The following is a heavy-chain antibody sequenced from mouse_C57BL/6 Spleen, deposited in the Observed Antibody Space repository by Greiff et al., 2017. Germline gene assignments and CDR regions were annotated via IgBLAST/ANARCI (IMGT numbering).Heavy chain of an antibody. CDR2: ISDGGSYT. CDR1: GFTFRSYA. V-gene: IGHV5-4*03. CDR3: ARGGNYIDY. J-gene: IGHJ2*01. Sequence: EVMLVESGGGLVKPGGSLKLSCAASGFTFRSYAMSWVRQTPEKRLEWVATISDGGSYTYYPDNVKGRFTISRDNAKNNLYLQMSHLKSEDTAMYYCARGGNYIDYWGQGTTLTVSS.